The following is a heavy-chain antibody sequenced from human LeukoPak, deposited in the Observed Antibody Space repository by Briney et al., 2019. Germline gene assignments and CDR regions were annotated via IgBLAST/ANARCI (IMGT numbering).Heavy chain of an antibody. J-gene: IGHJ4*02. V-gene: IGHV5-51*01. CDR1: GYSFTSYW. CDR2: IYPGDSDT. CDR3: ARRADSRGFYSAPDY. D-gene: IGHD3-22*01. Sequence: GESLKISCKGSGYSFTSYWTGWVRQMPGKGLEWMGIIYPGDSDTRYSPSFQGQVTISADKSISTAYLQWSSLKASDTAMYYCARRADSRGFYSAPDYWGQGTLVTVSS.